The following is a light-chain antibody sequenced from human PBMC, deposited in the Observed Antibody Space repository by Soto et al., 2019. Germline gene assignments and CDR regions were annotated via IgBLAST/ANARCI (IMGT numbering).Light chain of an antibody. J-gene: IGLJ2*01. V-gene: IGLV1-40*01. CDR3: QSYDSSLRGSV. CDR2: ANS. CDR1: SSNIGAGYD. Sequence: QSVLTQPPSVSGAPGQRVTISCTGSSSNIGAGYDVHWYQQLPGTAPKLLIYANSNRPSGVPDRFSGSQSGTSASLAITGLQAEDEADYYCQSYDSSLRGSVFGGGTQLTVL.